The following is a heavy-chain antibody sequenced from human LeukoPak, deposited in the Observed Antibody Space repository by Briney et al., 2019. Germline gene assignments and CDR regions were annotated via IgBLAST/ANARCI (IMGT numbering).Heavy chain of an antibody. Sequence: PGGSLRLSCAASGFNFGAYAMHWGRQLPGKGLEWVSLITGDGDNTAYADSVKGRFTISRDNNKSSLYLQMNSLRSEDTAFYYCAKLAGKYSSIWYRSGLLDDWGQGTLVTVSS. CDR3: AKLAGKYSSIWYRSGLLDD. CDR2: ITGDGDNT. J-gene: IGHJ4*02. D-gene: IGHD1-26*01. CDR1: GFNFGAYA. V-gene: IGHV3-43*02.